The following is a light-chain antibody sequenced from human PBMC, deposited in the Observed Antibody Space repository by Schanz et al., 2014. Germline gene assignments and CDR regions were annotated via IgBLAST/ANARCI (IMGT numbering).Light chain of an antibody. Sequence: EVVLTQSPGTLSLSPGERATLSCRASQSVRSSSLAWYQQKAGQAPRLLIYGASSRATGIPDRFSGSGSGTDFTLTISRLEPEDFAVYYCQQYASSVSYTFGQGTKLEIK. V-gene: IGKV3-20*01. CDR3: QQYASSVSYT. CDR1: QSVRSSS. CDR2: GAS. J-gene: IGKJ2*01.